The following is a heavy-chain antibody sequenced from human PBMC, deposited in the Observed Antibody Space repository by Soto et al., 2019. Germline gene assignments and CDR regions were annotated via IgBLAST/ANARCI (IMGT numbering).Heavy chain of an antibody. CDR1: GFTFSSYA. CDR2: ISGSGGTT. J-gene: IGHJ3*02. D-gene: IGHD6-19*01. V-gene: IGHV3-23*01. CDR3: AKTAKGWFSAFDI. Sequence: EVQLLESGGGLVQPGGSLRLSCAASGFTFSSYAMSWVRQAPGKGLEWVSAISGSGGTTYYADPVKGRFTFSRDNSKNTLYLQMNSLRAEDTAVYYCAKTAKGWFSAFDIWGQGTMVTVSS.